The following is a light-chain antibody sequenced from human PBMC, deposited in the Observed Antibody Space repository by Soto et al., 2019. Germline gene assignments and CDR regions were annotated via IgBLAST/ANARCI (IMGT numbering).Light chain of an antibody. CDR3: QQSYITPYT. V-gene: IGKV1-39*01. CDR1: QTISTF. CDR2: STS. J-gene: IGKJ2*01. Sequence: DVQMTQVPSSLSPSVGDGVTITCRASQTISTFLNWYQQKPGKAPKLLIYSTSNSQSGVPSRFRGSGSGTEFTLTISSLQPEHFATYYCQQSYITPYTFGQGTKLENK.